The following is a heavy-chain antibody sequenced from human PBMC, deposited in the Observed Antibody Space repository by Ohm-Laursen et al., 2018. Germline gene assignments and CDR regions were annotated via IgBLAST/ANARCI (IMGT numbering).Heavy chain of an antibody. CDR1: GFTFSDYY. Sequence: SLRLSCTASGFTFSDYYMSWIRQAPGKGLEWVLYISGIDNIIYYADSVRGRFTISRDNAKNSLYLQMNSLRAEDTAVYYCARDRVQDYWGQGTLVTVSS. D-gene: IGHD1-1*01. J-gene: IGHJ4*02. V-gene: IGHV3-11*01. CDR2: ISGIDNII. CDR3: ARDRVQDY.